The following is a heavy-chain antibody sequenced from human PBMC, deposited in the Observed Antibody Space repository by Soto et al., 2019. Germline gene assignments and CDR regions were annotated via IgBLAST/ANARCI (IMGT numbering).Heavy chain of an antibody. Sequence: SVKVSCKPSGGTFRSYSISWGRQAPGQGLEWMGGIIPIFGTANYAQKFQGRVTITADKSTSTAYMELSSLRSEDTAVYYCARGNIAAVVSYHYYYGMDVWGQGTTVTVSS. CDR1: GGTFRSYS. CDR3: ARGNIAAVVSYHYYYGMDV. V-gene: IGHV1-69*06. J-gene: IGHJ6*02. CDR2: IIPIFGTA. D-gene: IGHD6-13*01.